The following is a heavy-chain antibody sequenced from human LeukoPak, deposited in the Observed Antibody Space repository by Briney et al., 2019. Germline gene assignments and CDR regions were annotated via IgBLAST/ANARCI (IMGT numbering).Heavy chain of an antibody. CDR2: ISSSSSTI. V-gene: IGHV3-48*01. D-gene: IGHD4-17*01. CDR1: GFTFGDYV. J-gene: IGHJ4*02. Sequence: GGSLRLSCTASGFTFGDYVMSWVRQAPGKGLEWVSYISSSSSTIYYADSVKGRFTISRDNAKNSLYLQMNSLRAEDTAVYYCATTPDYGDYPNYFDYWGQGTLVTVSS. CDR3: ATTPDYGDYPNYFDY.